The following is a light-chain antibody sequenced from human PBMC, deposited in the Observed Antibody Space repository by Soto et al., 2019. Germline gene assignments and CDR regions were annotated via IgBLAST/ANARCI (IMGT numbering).Light chain of an antibody. V-gene: IGKV1-5*03. CDR2: KAS. Sequence: DMQMTQSPSMLSASVGDRVTITSRASQSISTWLAWYQQKPGKAPKLLIYKASSLESGVPSRFSGSGSGTEFTLTISSLQPDDFATYYCQQYKSVSLLTFGGGTKVEIK. CDR3: QQYKSVSLLT. J-gene: IGKJ4*01. CDR1: QSISTW.